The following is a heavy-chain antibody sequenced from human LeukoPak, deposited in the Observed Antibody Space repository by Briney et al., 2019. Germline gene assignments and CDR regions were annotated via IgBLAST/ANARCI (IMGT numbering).Heavy chain of an antibody. Sequence: SETLSLTCTVSGGSISSYYWSWIRQPPGKGLEWIGEINHSGSTNYNPSLKSRVTISVDTSKNQFSLKLSSVTAADTAVYYCARGRYYYGSGSYYRPPFDYWGQGTLVTVSS. V-gene: IGHV4-34*01. CDR2: INHSGST. J-gene: IGHJ4*02. D-gene: IGHD3-10*01. CDR3: ARGRYYYGSGSYYRPPFDY. CDR1: GGSISSYY.